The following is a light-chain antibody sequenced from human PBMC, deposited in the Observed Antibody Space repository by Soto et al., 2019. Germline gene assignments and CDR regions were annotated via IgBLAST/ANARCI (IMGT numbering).Light chain of an antibody. J-gene: IGKJ5*01. Sequence: EIVLTQSPGTLSLSPGDRATLSCRASQSVSSSYLAWYQQKPGLAPRLLIYGTSSRVTGIPDRFSGSGSGTDFTLTIGRLEPEDFAVFYCQQYGTSPLTFGQGTRLEIK. V-gene: IGKV3-20*01. CDR2: GTS. CDR3: QQYGTSPLT. CDR1: QSVSSSY.